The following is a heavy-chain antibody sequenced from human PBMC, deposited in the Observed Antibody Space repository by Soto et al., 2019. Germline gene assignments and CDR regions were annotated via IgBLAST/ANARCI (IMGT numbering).Heavy chain of an antibody. CDR1: GFTFNSYA. CDR3: AKVAKYAMDV. CDR2: ISGSGGTT. J-gene: IGHJ6*02. Sequence: EVQLLESGGGLVQPGGSLRLSCAASGFTFNSYAMSWVRQAPGKGLEWVSTISGSGGTTYYADSVKGRFTISRDNSKNTMYLQMNSLRAEDTAVYYCAKVAKYAMDVWGQGATVTVSS. V-gene: IGHV3-23*01.